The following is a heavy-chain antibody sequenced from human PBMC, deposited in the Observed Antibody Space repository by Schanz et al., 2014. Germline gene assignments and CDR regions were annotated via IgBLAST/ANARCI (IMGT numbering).Heavy chain of an antibody. J-gene: IGHJ1*01. V-gene: IGHV3-74*02. CDR2: INGDGSST. CDR1: GFTFNTSW. D-gene: IGHD2-2*01. Sequence: EVQLVESGGGLVQPGGSLRLSCAASGFTFNTSWFHWVRQPPGKGLLWVSRINGDGSSTLYADSVKGRFTISRDNAKNTLYLQMNSLRAEDTAVYYCARSTSMYFLQWGQGTLVTVSS. CDR3: ARSTSMYFLQ.